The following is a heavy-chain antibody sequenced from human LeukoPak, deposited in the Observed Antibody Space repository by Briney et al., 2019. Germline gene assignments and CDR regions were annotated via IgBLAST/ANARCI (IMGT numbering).Heavy chain of an antibody. CDR2: ITPMFGIA. J-gene: IGHJ4*02. V-gene: IGHV1-69*13. CDR3: ARDPVAATSRYFEY. CDR1: GGTFSSHE. D-gene: IGHD1-26*01. Sequence: SVKVSCKASGGTFSSHEISWVRQAPGQGLEWMGGITPMFGIAKYAQKFQGRVSISAVESMSTVHMELSSLRSEDTAVSYCARDPVAATSRYFEYWGQGTLVTVSS.